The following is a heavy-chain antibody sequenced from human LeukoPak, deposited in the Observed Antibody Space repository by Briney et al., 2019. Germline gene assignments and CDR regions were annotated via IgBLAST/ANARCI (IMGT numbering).Heavy chain of an antibody. CDR2: IYPGDSDT. D-gene: IGHD3-22*01. CDR3: ARHVAEGFWFLTNYYFDY. CDR1: GYSFTSYW. Sequence: GESLKISCKGSGYSFTSYWIGWVRQMPGKGLEWMGIIYPGDSDTRYSPSFQGQVTISADKSISTAYLQWSSLKASDTAMYYCARHVAEGFWFLTNYYFDYWGQGTLVTVSS. J-gene: IGHJ4*02. V-gene: IGHV5-51*01.